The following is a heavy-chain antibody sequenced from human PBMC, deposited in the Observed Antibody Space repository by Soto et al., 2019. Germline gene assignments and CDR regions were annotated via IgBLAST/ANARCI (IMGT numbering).Heavy chain of an antibody. CDR3: ARWSYLDY. CDR1: GFSFGSYA. CDR2: ISGSDGKT. V-gene: IGHV3-23*01. J-gene: IGHJ4*02. D-gene: IGHD3-3*01. Sequence: GGSLRLPCAASGFSFGSYALSWVRQAPGKGLEWVSTISGSDGKTFYADSVKGRFSISRDTSQSTLYLQMNSLRADDTAMYYCARWSYLDYWGQGTRVTVSS.